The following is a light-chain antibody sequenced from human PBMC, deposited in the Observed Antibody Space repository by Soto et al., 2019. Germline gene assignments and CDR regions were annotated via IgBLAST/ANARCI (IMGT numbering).Light chain of an antibody. CDR2: GAS. CDR1: QNILSN. J-gene: IGKJ1*01. Sequence: EIVMTHSPATLSVSPGERATLSCSASQNILSNLAWYQQKPGQAPRLLIYGASTRATGMPARFSGSGSGTDITLTISRLEPEDFAVYYCQQSGDTPTFGQGTKVDI. V-gene: IGKV3-15*01. CDR3: QQSGDTPT.